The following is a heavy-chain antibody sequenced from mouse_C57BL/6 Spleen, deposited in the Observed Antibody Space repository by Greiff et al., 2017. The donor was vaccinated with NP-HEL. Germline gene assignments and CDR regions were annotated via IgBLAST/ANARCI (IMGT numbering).Heavy chain of an antibody. CDR3: ARGHGSHDY. Sequence: QVQLQQPGAELVRPGSSVKLSCKASGYTFTSYWMHWVKQRPIQGLEWIGNIDPSDSETNYNQKFKDKATLTVDKSSSPAYMHLSSLTSEDSAVYYCARGHGSHDYWGQGTTLTVSS. D-gene: IGHD1-1*01. CDR2: IDPSDSET. J-gene: IGHJ2*01. V-gene: IGHV1-52*01. CDR1: GYTFTSYW.